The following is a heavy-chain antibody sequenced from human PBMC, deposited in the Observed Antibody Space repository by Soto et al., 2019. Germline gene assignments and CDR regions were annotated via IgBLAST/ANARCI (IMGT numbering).Heavy chain of an antibody. CDR2: ISGSGGST. J-gene: IGHJ4*02. CDR1: GFTFSSYA. V-gene: IGHV3-23*01. Sequence: EVQLLESGGGLVKPGGSLRLSCAASGFTFSSYAMSWVRQAPGKGLEWVSAISGSGGSTYYADSVKGRFTISRDNSKNTLYLQMNSLRAEDTAVYYCAIISRSAANTQGDYWGQGTLVTVSS. CDR3: AIISRSAANTQGDY. D-gene: IGHD2-2*01.